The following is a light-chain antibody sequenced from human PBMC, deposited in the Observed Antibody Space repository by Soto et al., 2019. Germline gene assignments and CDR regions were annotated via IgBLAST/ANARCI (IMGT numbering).Light chain of an antibody. CDR3: CSYAGSNFYV. CDR1: SSDVGGYNY. Sequence: QSALTQPRSVSGSPGQSVTISCTGTSSDVGGYNYVSWYQQHPGKAPKLMIYDVSKRPSGVPDRFSGSKSGNTASLTISGLQAEDKADYYCCSYAGSNFYVFGTGTKLTVL. CDR2: DVS. V-gene: IGLV2-11*01. J-gene: IGLJ1*01.